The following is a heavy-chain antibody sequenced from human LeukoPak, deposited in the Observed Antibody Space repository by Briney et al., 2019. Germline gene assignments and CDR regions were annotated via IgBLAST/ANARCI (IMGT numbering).Heavy chain of an antibody. CDR1: GGSFSGYY. Sequence: SETLSLTCAVYGGSFSGYYWSWIRQPPGKGLEWVGEINHSGSTNYNPSLKSRVTISVDTSKNQFSLKLSSVTAADTAVYYCASRPQYDILTGYSTNYYYYYMDVWGKGTTVTISS. V-gene: IGHV4-34*01. CDR2: INHSGST. J-gene: IGHJ6*03. D-gene: IGHD3-9*01. CDR3: ASRPQYDILTGYSTNYYYYYMDV.